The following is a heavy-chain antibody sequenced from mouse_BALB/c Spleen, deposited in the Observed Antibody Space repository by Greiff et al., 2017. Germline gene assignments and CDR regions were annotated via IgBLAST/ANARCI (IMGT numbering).Heavy chain of an antibody. Sequence: EVQLVESGGGLVQPGGSLKLSCAASGFTFSSYTMSWVRQTPEKRLEWVAYISNGGGSTYYPDTVKGRFTISRDNAKNTLYLQMSSLKSEDTAMYYCARRGSYSGYYYAMDYWGQGTSVTVSS. D-gene: IGHD2-10*01. CDR2: ISNGGGST. CDR3: ARRGSYSGYYYAMDY. CDR1: GFTFSSYT. J-gene: IGHJ4*01. V-gene: IGHV5-12-2*01.